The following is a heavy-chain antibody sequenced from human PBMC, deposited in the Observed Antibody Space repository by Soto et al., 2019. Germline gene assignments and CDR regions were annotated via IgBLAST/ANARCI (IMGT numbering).Heavy chain of an antibody. CDR3: ASSSPADDYYGSGSYHMDV. Sequence: PGESLKISCKGSGYSFTSYWISWVRQMPGKGLEWMGRIDPSDSYTNYSPSFQGHVTISADKSISTAYLQWSSLKASDTAMYYCASSSPADDYYGSGSYHMDVWGQGTTVTSP. CDR2: IDPSDSYT. J-gene: IGHJ6*02. V-gene: IGHV5-10-1*01. CDR1: GYSFTSYW. D-gene: IGHD3-10*01.